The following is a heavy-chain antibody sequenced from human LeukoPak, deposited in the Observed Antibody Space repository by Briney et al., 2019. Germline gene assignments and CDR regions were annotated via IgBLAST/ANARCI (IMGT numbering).Heavy chain of an antibody. CDR1: GYIFTNYW. CDR2: IYPADSDT. V-gene: IGHV5-51*01. J-gene: IGHJ4*02. D-gene: IGHD3-10*01. Sequence: GESLKISCQVSGYIFTNYWIGWVRQMPGKGLESMGIIYPADSDTTYSPSFQGQVTISADKSISPVYLQWSSLKASDTAMYYCARQSRDGSKTRGYYFDYWGPGTQVTVSS. CDR3: ARQSRDGSKTRGYYFDY.